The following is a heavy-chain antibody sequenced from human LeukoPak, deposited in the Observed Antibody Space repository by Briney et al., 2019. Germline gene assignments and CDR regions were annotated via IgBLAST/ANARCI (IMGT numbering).Heavy chain of an antibody. Sequence: GGSLRLSCAASGFAFSNYWMSWVRQAPGKGLEWVANIREDGSEKYYVDSVKGQSTISRDNAKNSLFLQMDSLRAEDTAVYYCATGSQIREADYWGQGTLVTVSS. D-gene: IGHD3-10*01. J-gene: IGHJ4*02. CDR2: IREDGSEK. V-gene: IGHV3-7*01. CDR1: GFAFSNYW. CDR3: ATGSQIREADY.